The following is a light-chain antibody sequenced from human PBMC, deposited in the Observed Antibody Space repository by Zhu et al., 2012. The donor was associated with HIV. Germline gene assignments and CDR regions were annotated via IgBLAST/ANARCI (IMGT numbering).Light chain of an antibody. J-gene: IGKJ4*01. V-gene: IGKV3-11*01. CDR2: DAS. CDR1: QSVGSY. CDR3: QERSIWPRLT. Sequence: EGVLTQSPATLSLSPGERATLSCRASQSVGSYLTWYQQKPGQAPRLLIYDASNRAIGIPARFSGSGSGTDFTLTISSLEPEDFAVYYCQERSIWPRLTFGGGTKVEIK.